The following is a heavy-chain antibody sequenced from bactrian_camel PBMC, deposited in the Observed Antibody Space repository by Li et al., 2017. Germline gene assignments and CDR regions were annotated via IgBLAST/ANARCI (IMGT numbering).Heavy chain of an antibody. V-gene: IGHV3S53*01. CDR2: IDTRDRI. J-gene: IGHJ4*01. CDR1: EFIDDAFT. D-gene: IGHD3*01. Sequence: GGGSVQAGGSLRLSCAAAEFIDDAFTLGWFRQAPEKEREEREAVAVIDTRDRISYADSVKGRFTVSRDNAKDTLHLTMNDLRPEDTGRYYCASDPTYGADCYLGIETTFRYFGQGTQVTVS.